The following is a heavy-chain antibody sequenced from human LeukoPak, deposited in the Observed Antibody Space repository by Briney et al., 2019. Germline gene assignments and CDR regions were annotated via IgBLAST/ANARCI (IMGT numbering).Heavy chain of an antibody. CDR1: GYTFTGYY. D-gene: IGHD2-2*01. Sequence: GASVXXSCKAXGYTFTGYYMHWVRQAPGQGLEWMGWINPNSGGTNYAQKFQGRVTMTRDTSISTAYMELSRLRSDDTAVYYCARISLPSWKLGYFDYWGQGTLVTVSS. V-gene: IGHV1-2*02. CDR3: ARISLPSWKLGYFDY. J-gene: IGHJ4*02. CDR2: INPNSGGT.